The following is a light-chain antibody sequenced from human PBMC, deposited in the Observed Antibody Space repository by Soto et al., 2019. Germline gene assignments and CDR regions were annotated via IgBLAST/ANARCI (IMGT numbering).Light chain of an antibody. Sequence: EIVLTQSPGTLSLSPGERATLSCRASQSVSSSYLAWYQQKPGQAPRLLIYAASSRAAGIPDKFSGSGSGTDFTLTISRLEPEDFAAYYCQQYGSSPLYTFGQGTKLEIK. CDR3: QQYGSSPLYT. V-gene: IGKV3-20*01. CDR2: AAS. J-gene: IGKJ2*01. CDR1: QSVSSSY.